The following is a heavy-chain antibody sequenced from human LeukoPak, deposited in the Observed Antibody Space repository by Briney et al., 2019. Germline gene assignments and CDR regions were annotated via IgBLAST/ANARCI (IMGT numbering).Heavy chain of an antibody. D-gene: IGHD5-18*01. V-gene: IGHV1-69*04. CDR1: GGTFGSYA. CDR2: IIPILGIA. CDR3: ARATLSDTAMGPDY. Sequence: GASVKVSCKASGGTFGSYAISWVRQAPGQGLEWMGRIIPILGIANYAQKFQGRVTITADKSTSTAYMELSSLRSEDTAVYYCARATLSDTAMGPDYWGQRTLVTVSS. J-gene: IGHJ4*02.